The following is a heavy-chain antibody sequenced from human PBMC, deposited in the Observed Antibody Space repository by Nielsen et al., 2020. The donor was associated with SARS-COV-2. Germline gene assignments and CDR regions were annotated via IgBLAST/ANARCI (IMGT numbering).Heavy chain of an antibody. V-gene: IGHV3-30-3*01. J-gene: IGHJ4*02. CDR2: ISYDGSNK. Sequence: SCAASGFTFSSYAMHWVRQAPSKGLEWVAVISYDGSNKYYADSVKGRFTISRDNSKNTLYLQMNSLRAEDTAVYYCARDKIGGYSYGLSFNYWGQGTLVTVSS. D-gene: IGHD5-18*01. CDR1: GFTFSSYA. CDR3: ARDKIGGYSYGLSFNY.